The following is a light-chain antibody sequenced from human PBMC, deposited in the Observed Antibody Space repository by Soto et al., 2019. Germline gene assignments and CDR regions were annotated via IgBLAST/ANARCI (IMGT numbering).Light chain of an antibody. CDR1: SSDIGAGYR. Sequence: SVLTQPPSVSGAPGERVTISCTGSSSDIGAGYRVRWYQQVPGTAPKLLIYDNTNRPSGVSVRFSGSKSGTSASLAISGLQAEDEADYYCQSFDKYLSDVVFGGGTQLTVL. V-gene: IGLV1-40*01. J-gene: IGLJ7*01. CDR2: DNT. CDR3: QSFDKYLSDVV.